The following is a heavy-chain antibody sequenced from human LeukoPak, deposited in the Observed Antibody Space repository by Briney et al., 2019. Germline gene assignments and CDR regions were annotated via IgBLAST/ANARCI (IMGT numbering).Heavy chain of an antibody. CDR2: IYYSGRT. V-gene: IGHV4-39*01. CDR3: ARRRYYDGSGYLE. J-gene: IGHJ1*01. Sequence: PSETLSLTCSVSGDSVSRSDSYWDWIRQPPGKRLERIGTIYYSGRTYYIPSRKSRVTMSVDPSNNQFSLTLRPVTAADNAVYYCARRRYYDGSGYLEWGKGTLLSVSS. D-gene: IGHD3-22*01. CDR1: GDSVSRSDSY.